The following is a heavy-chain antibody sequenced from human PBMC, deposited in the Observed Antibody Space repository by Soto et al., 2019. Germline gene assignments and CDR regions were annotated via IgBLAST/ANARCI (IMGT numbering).Heavy chain of an antibody. J-gene: IGHJ6*03. CDR2: ISSSGSTI. CDR1: GFTFSDYY. CDR3: ARFQPPVTYYYYYYMDV. D-gene: IGHD4-4*01. V-gene: IGHV3-11*01. Sequence: QVQLVESGGGLAKPGGSLRLSCAASGFTFSDYYMSWIRQAPGKGLEWVSYISSSGSTIYYADSVKGRFTISRDSAKNSLYLQMNSLRAEDTAVYYCARFQPPVTYYYYYYMDVWGKGTTVTVSS.